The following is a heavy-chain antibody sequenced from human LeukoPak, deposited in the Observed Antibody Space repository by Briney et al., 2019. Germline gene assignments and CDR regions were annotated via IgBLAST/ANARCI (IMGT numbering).Heavy chain of an antibody. D-gene: IGHD1-26*01. CDR1: GFTFSSYA. Sequence: QPERSLRLSCAASGFTFSSYAMHWVRQAPGKGLEWVAVISYDGSNKYYADSVKGRFTISRDNSKNTLYLQMNSLRAEDTAVYYCAIIDSFDHWGQGTLVTVSS. J-gene: IGHJ4*02. CDR3: AIIDSFDH. CDR2: ISYDGSNK. V-gene: IGHV3-30-3*01.